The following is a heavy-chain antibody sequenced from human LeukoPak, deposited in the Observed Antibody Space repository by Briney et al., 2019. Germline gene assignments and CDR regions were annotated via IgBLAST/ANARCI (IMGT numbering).Heavy chain of an antibody. CDR3: ARSFRLELRSPGYYYYYMDV. J-gene: IGHJ6*03. D-gene: IGHD1-7*01. CDR1: GGTFSSYA. Sequence: GASVKVSCKASGGTFSSYAISWVRQAPGQGLEWMGGIIPIFGTANYAQKFQGRVTITADKSTSTAYMELSSLRSEDTAVYYCARSFRLELRSPGYYYYYMDVWGKGTTVTVSS. CDR2: IIPIFGTA. V-gene: IGHV1-69*06.